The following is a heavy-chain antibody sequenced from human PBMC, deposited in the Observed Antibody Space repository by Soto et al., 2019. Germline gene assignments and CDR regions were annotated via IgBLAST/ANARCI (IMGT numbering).Heavy chain of an antibody. CDR3: ARALPVAKGGFDA. CDR1: GFTFSSYA. CDR2: ISGSGGTT. D-gene: IGHD2-2*01. J-gene: IGHJ5*02. Sequence: GGSLRLSCAASGFTFSSYAMSRVRQAPGKGLECVSTISGSGGTTYYADSVKGRFTISRDNSKNTLYLQMNSLRAEDTAVYYCARALPVAKGGFDAWGQGTLVTVSS. V-gene: IGHV3-23*01.